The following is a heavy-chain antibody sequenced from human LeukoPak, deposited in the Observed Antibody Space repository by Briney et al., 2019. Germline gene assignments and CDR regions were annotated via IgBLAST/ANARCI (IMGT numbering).Heavy chain of an antibody. CDR1: GGSISSGGYC. V-gene: IGHV4-31*03. J-gene: IGHJ1*01. CDR2: IYYSGST. CDR3: ASVSYDTSLQH. D-gene: IGHD3-22*01. Sequence: SETLSLTCTVSGGSISSGGYCWSWIRQHPGKGREWIGYIYYSGSTYYNPSLKGRVTISVDTSKNQFSLRLSSVTAADTAIYYCASVSYDTSLQHWGQGTLVTVSS.